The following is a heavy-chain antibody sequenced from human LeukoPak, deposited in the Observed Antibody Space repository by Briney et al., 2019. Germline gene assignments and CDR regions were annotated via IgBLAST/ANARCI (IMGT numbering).Heavy chain of an antibody. J-gene: IGHJ5*02. CDR2: IYYSGNT. CDR1: GGSIRSSSYY. V-gene: IGHV4-39*07. CDR3: ARVRFGELTLDRFDP. Sequence: SETLSLTCTVSGGSIRSSSYYWGWIRQPPGKGLEWIGSIYYSGNTYYNPSLKSRVTIPVDTSKNQFSLKLSSVTAADTAVYYCARVRFGELTLDRFDPWGQGTLVTVSS. D-gene: IGHD3-10*01.